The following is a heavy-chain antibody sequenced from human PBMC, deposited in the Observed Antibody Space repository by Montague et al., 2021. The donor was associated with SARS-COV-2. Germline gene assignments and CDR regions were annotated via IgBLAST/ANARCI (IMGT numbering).Heavy chain of an antibody. D-gene: IGHD1-26*01. Sequence: TLSLTCTVSGASISTGIYDWSWIRQPAGKGLEWIGRIRTTGHTDYXISLESRVFMSVDTSTNQFSLSLTSVTAADTAVYFCARFGSGTLEFDLWGQGTLVTVSS. J-gene: IGHJ4*02. CDR1: GASISTGIYD. CDR3: ARFGSGTLEFDL. V-gene: IGHV4-61*02. CDR2: IRTTGHT.